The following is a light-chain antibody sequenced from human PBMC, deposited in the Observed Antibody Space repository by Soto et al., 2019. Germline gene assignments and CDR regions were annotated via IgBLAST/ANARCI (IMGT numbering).Light chain of an antibody. CDR3: QQYGSSPHT. CDR1: QTISSSY. J-gene: IGKJ1*01. Sequence: IVLTQSPGTLSLSPGERATLSCRASQTISSSYLAWYQHKPGQPPRLLIYGASSRATGIPDRFSGSGSGTDFTLTISRLEPEDFAVYYCQQYGSSPHTFGQGTKVDIK. V-gene: IGKV3-20*01. CDR2: GAS.